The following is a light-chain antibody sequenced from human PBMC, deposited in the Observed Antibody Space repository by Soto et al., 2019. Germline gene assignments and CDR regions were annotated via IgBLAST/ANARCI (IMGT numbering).Light chain of an antibody. CDR3: QQYDDLPFT. CDR1: QAIGNY. V-gene: IGKV1-33*01. CDR2: EAS. Sequence: DIQMTQSPSSLSASVGDRVTITCQASQAIGNYLTWYQQKPGKPPKLPIYEASNLEKGVPSRLSGSGSRTDFTYNIKSLQPQHIQKYYCQQYDDLPFTFGGGTKVEIK. J-gene: IGKJ4*01.